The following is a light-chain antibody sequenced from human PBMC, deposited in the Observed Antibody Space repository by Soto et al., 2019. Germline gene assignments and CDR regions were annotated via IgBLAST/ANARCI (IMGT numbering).Light chain of an antibody. J-gene: IGKJ1*01. CDR3: QHYNTYPWT. CDR2: AAS. CDR1: QGISSY. Sequence: AIRMTQSPSAFSASTGDRVTITCRASQGISSYLAWYQQKPGKAPKLLVYAASTLQSGVPSRFSGSESGTEFTLTISSLQPGDFATYYCQHYNTYPWTFCHGTKVDNK. V-gene: IGKV1-8*01.